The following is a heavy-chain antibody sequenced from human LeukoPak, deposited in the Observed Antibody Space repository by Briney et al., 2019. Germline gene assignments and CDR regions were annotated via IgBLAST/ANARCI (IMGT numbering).Heavy chain of an antibody. D-gene: IGHD2-21*02. CDR2: INHSGST. Sequence: PSETLSLTCAVYGGSFSGYYWSWIRQPPGKGLEWIGEINHSGSTNYNPSLKSRVTISVDTSKNQFSLKLSSVTAADTAVYYCARGGVTCLDYWGQGTLVTVSS. CDR1: GGSFSGYY. CDR3: ARGGVTCLDY. J-gene: IGHJ4*02. V-gene: IGHV4-34*01.